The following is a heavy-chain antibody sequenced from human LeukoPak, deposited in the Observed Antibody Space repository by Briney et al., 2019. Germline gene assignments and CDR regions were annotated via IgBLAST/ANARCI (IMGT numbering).Heavy chain of an antibody. V-gene: IGHV4-38-2*02. CDR1: GYSISIDYY. CDR3: ARVEVGADDFDYFQH. Sequence: SETLSLTCTVSGYSISIDYYWGWIRQPPGKGLEWIGTIYHSGSTSYNPSLKSRVTISVDTSKNQFSLKLSSVTAADTAVYYCARVEVGADDFDYFQHWGQGTLVTVSS. CDR2: IYHSGST. D-gene: IGHD1-26*01. J-gene: IGHJ1*01.